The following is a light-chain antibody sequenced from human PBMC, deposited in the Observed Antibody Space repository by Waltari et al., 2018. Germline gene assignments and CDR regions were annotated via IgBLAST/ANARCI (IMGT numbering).Light chain of an antibody. J-gene: IGKJ5*01. Sequence: DIVMTQSPDFLAVSLGERATINCKSSQSLFSTSNSKTYISWYQQKPGRPPTLLSYCASTRGSGVPDRFSGSGSGTDFTLTISSLQAEDVAVYYCHHYYIPPLTFGQGTRLEIK. V-gene: IGKV4-1*01. CDR1: QSLFSTSNSKTY. CDR3: HHYYIPPLT. CDR2: CAS.